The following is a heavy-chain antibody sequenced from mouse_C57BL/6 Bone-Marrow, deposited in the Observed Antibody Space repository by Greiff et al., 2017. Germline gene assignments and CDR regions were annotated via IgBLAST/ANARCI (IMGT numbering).Heavy chain of an antibody. D-gene: IGHD2-5*01. CDR2: INPNNGGT. Sequence: EVQLQQSGPELVKPGASVKISCKASGYTFTDYYMNWVKQSHGKSLEWIGDINPNNGGTSYNQKFKGKATLTVDQSSSTAYMELSSLTSEDSAVYYCARNAYYSNSYYAMDYWGQGTSVTVSS. CDR3: ARNAYYSNSYYAMDY. J-gene: IGHJ4*01. CDR1: GYTFTDYY. V-gene: IGHV1-26*01.